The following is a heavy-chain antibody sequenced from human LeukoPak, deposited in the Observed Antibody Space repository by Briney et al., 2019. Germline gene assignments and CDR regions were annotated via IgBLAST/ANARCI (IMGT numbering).Heavy chain of an antibody. V-gene: IGHV1-8*01. D-gene: IGHD3-10*01. Sequence: ASVKVSCKASGYTFTSYDIYWVRQATGQGLEWMGWMNPNSGNTGYAQKFQGRVTMTRNTSISTAYMELSSLRSEDTAVYYCARGVGYYGSGSYSRAGYWGQGTLVTVSS. CDR1: GYTFTSYD. CDR2: MNPNSGNT. J-gene: IGHJ4*02. CDR3: ARGVGYYGSGSYSRAGY.